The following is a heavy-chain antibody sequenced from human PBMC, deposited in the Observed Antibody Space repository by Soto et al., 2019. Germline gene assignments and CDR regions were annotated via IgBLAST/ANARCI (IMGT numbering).Heavy chain of an antibody. D-gene: IGHD2-8*01. J-gene: IGHJ3*01. Sequence: QVQLQESGPGLVMPSQTLSLTCTVSGDSVSSGGYYWNWIRQHPGRGLEWLGYIYDSETTYYNPSLSSRLSISVDASKTQFSLKVTSVTPADTAVYYCSREKFGVIIHDAFDLWGQGTMVTVSS. V-gene: IGHV4-31*03. CDR1: GDSVSSGGYY. CDR3: SREKFGVIIHDAFDL. CDR2: IYDSETT.